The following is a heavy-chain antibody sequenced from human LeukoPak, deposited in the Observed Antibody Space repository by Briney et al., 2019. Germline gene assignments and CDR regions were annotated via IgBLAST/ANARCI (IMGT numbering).Heavy chain of an antibody. D-gene: IGHD5-18*01. J-gene: IGHJ4*02. CDR1: GVSISSYY. CDR2: IYYSGST. V-gene: IGHV4-59*01. Sequence: SETLSLTCTVSGVSISSYYWSWIRQPPGKGLEWIGYIYYSGSTNYNPSLKSRVTISVNTSENQFSLKLSSVTAADTAVYYCAREDTAMVVFDYWGQGALVTVSS. CDR3: AREDTAMVVFDY.